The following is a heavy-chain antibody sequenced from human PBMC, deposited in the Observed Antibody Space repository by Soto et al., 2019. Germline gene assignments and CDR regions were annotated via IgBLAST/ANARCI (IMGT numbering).Heavy chain of an antibody. Sequence: QVQLVESGGGVVQPGRSLRLSCAASGFTFSSYGMHWVRHAPGKGLEWVAVIWYDGSNKYYADSVKGRFTISRDNSKNTLYLQMNSLRAEDTAVYYCAREAFQEPFFDYWGQGTLVTVSS. CDR1: GFTFSSYG. D-gene: IGHD1-26*01. CDR2: IWYDGSNK. CDR3: AREAFQEPFFDY. J-gene: IGHJ4*02. V-gene: IGHV3-33*01.